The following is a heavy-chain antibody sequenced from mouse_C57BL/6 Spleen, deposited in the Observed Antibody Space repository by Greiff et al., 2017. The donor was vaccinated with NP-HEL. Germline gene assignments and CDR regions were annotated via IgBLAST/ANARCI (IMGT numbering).Heavy chain of an antibody. D-gene: IGHD2-3*01. CDR2: ISNLAYSI. Sequence: EVMLVESGGGLVQPGGSLKLSCAASGFTFSDYGMAWVRQAPRKGPEWVAFISNLAYSIYYADTVTGRFTISRENAKNTLYLEMSSLRSEDTAMYYCARGGLLDAMDYWGQGTSVTVSS. V-gene: IGHV5-15*01. J-gene: IGHJ4*01. CDR3: ARGGLLDAMDY. CDR1: GFTFSDYG.